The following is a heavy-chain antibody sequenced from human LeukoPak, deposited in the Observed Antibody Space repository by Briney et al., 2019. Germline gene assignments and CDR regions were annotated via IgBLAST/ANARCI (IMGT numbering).Heavy chain of an antibody. D-gene: IGHD3-22*01. J-gene: IGHJ4*02. CDR2: ISGSGGST. Sequence: PEGSLRLSCAASGFTFSSYAMSWVRQAPGKGLEWVSAISGSGGSTYYADSVKGRFTISRDNSKNTLYLQMNSLRAEDTAVYYCAKEPYDSSGYYYAGWGQGTLVTVSS. CDR3: AKEPYDSSGYYYAG. V-gene: IGHV3-23*01. CDR1: GFTFSSYA.